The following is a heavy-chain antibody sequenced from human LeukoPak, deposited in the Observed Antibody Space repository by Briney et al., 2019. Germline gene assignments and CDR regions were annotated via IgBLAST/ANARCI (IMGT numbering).Heavy chain of an antibody. Sequence: ASVKVSCKASGYTFTGYYMHWVRQAPGQGLEWMGWINPNSGDTNYAQKFQGRVTMTRDTSISTAYMELSRLRSDDAAVYYCARVRYRLAETYIDYWGQGTLVTVSS. V-gene: IGHV1-2*02. D-gene: IGHD3-16*01. CDR1: GYTFTGYY. J-gene: IGHJ4*02. CDR2: INPNSGDT. CDR3: ARVRYRLAETYIDY.